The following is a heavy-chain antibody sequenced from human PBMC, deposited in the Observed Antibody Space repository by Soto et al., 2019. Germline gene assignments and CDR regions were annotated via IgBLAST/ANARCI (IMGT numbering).Heavy chain of an antibody. J-gene: IGHJ4*02. V-gene: IGHV4-31*03. Sequence: QVQLQESGPGLVKPSQILSLTCTVSGGSISSGGYYWSWIRQHPGKGLEWIGYIYYSGSTYYNPSLRSRVTISVAPSKNQFSLKLSSVTAADTAVYYCAREWRDYYFDYWGQGTLVTVSS. CDR2: IYYSGST. CDR3: AREWRDYYFDY. CDR1: GGSISSGGYY.